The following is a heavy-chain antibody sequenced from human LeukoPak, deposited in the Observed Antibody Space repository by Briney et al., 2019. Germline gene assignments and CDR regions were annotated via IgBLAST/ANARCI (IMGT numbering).Heavy chain of an antibody. J-gene: IGHJ4*02. D-gene: IGHD6-6*01. V-gene: IGHV3-7*01. CDR2: INQDGSEK. CDR1: GFTFSSYW. CDR3: AREGAYRTSSPAGY. Sequence: PGGSLRLSCAASGFTFSSYWMSWVRQAPGKGLEWVANINQDGSEKYFVDSVKGRFTISRDNAKNSLCLQMNSLRAEDTAVYYCAREGAYRTSSPAGYWGQGTLVTVSS.